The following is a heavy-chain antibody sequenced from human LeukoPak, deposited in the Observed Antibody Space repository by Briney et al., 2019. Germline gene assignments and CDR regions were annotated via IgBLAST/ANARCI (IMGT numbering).Heavy chain of an antibody. CDR2: ISSIGSTI. CDR1: GFTFSDYY. D-gene: IGHD4-17*01. V-gene: IGHV3-11*01. Sequence: GGSLRLSCAASGFTFSDYYMSWIRQAPGKGLEWVSYISSIGSTIYYADSVKGRFTISRDNAKNSLYLQMNSLRDEDTAVYYCARALGDYVSYYYYGMDVWGQGTTVTVSS. CDR3: ARALGDYVSYYYYGMDV. J-gene: IGHJ6*02.